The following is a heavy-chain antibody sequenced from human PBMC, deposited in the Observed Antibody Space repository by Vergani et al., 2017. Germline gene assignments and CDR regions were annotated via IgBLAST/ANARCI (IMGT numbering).Heavy chain of an antibody. CDR1: GFTFSSYA. D-gene: IGHD2-21*01. CDR2: ISGSGGST. CDR3: AKDRAPLFDTYYFDY. J-gene: IGHJ4*02. V-gene: IGHV3-23*01. Sequence: EVQLLESGGGLVQPGGSLRLPCAASGFTFSSYAMSWVRQAPGKGLEWVSAISGSGGSTYYAYSVKGRFTISRDNSKNTLYLQMNSLRAEDTAVYYCAKDRAPLFDTYYFDYWGQGTLVTVSS.